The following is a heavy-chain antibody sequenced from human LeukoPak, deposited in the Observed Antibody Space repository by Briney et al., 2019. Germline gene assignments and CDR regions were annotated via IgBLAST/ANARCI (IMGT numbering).Heavy chain of an antibody. V-gene: IGHV1-18*01. CDR1: GYTFTNYG. CDR3: ARPTRKIGDLFDGFDL. Sequence: ALVKVSCKASGYTFTNYGINWVRQAPGQGPEWMGWISGYNGNGNYAQKFQGRVTMTTDTSTSTAYMELRSLRSDDTAVYYCARPTRKIGDLFDGFDLWGQGTMVTVSS. J-gene: IGHJ3*01. CDR2: ISGYNGNG. D-gene: IGHD3-10*01.